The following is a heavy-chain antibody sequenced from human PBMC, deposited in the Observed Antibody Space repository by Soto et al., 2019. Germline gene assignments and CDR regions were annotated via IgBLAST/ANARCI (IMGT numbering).Heavy chain of an antibody. J-gene: IGHJ4*02. Sequence: QVQLQESGPGLVKPSGTLSLTCAVSGGSISSSNWWSWVRQPPGKGLEWIGEIYHSGSTNYHPSPKSPVTISVDKSQNQFSLEVSSVAAADTGVYYRARADMGGSSWPFDYWGQGTLVTVSS. CDR2: IYHSGST. CDR1: GGSISSSNW. CDR3: ARADMGGSSWPFDY. D-gene: IGHD6-13*01. V-gene: IGHV4-4*02.